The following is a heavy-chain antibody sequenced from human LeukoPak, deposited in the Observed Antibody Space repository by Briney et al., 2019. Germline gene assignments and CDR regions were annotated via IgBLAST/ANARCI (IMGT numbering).Heavy chain of an antibody. Sequence: PGGSLRLSCGASGITFSSYSMNWVRQAPGKGLEWVSYISDSGNTIYYADSVKGRFTISRDNAKNSLYLQVNSLRTEDTAVYYCARGPFWSGYYDDWGQGTLVTVSS. V-gene: IGHV3-48*04. J-gene: IGHJ4*02. CDR2: ISDSGNTI. CDR3: ARGPFWSGYYDD. D-gene: IGHD3-3*01. CDR1: GITFSSYS.